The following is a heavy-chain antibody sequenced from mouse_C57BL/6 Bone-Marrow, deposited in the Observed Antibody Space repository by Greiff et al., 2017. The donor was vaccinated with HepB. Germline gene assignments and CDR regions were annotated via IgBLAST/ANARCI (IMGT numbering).Heavy chain of an antibody. Sequence: VQLQQSVAELVRPGASVKLSCTASGFNIKNSYMHWVKQRPEQGLEWIGRIDPANGNTKYAPKFQGKATITADTSSNTAYLQLSSLTSEDTAIYYWVPYGYDGAWFAYWGQGTLVTVSA. CDR2: IDPANGNT. D-gene: IGHD2-2*01. CDR3: VPYGYDGAWFAY. V-gene: IGHV14-3*01. J-gene: IGHJ3*01. CDR1: GFNIKNSY.